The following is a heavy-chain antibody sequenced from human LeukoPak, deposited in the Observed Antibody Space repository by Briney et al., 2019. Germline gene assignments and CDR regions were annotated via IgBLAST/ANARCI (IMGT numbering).Heavy chain of an antibody. Sequence: GGSLRLSRAASGFTFSSYGMHWVRRAPGKGLEWVAFIRYDGSYKYYADSVKGRFTVSRDNSKNTLYLQMNSLRAEDTAVYYCAKEAAGYSYVNYFDYWGQGTLVTVSS. V-gene: IGHV3-30*02. J-gene: IGHJ4*02. D-gene: IGHD5-18*01. CDR2: IRYDGSYK. CDR3: AKEAAGYSYVNYFDY. CDR1: GFTFSSYG.